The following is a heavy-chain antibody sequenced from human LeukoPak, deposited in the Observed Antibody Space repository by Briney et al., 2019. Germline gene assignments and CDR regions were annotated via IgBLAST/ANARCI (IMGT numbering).Heavy chain of an antibody. D-gene: IGHD4-23*01. Sequence: GASVKVSCKASGYTFTSYYMHWGRQAPGQGLEWVGIINPSGGSTSYAQKFQGRVTMTRDTSTSTVYMELSSLRSEDTAVYYCARESYGGTGRSGGQYVVWGQGTLVTVSS. CDR2: INPSGGST. CDR3: ARESYGGTGRSGGQYVV. V-gene: IGHV1-46*03. CDR1: GYTFTSYY. J-gene: IGHJ4*02.